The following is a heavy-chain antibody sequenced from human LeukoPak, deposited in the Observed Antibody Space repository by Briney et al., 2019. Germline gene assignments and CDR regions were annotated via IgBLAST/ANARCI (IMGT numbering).Heavy chain of an antibody. CDR1: GGSISSYY. CDR2: IYFSGST. CDR3: ARELTLRNWFDP. V-gene: IGHV4-59*12. D-gene: IGHD3-3*01. Sequence: PSETLSLTCTVSGGSISSYYWSWIRQPPGKGLEWIGYIYFSGSTKYNPSLKSRVTISVDTSRNQFSLKLSSVTAADSAIYFCARELTLRNWFDPWGQEPWSPSPQ. J-gene: IGHJ5*02.